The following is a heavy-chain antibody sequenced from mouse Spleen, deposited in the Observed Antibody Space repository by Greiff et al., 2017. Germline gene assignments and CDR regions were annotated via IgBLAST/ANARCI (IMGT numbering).Heavy chain of an antibody. J-gene: IGHJ3*01. D-gene: IGHD2-4*01. CDR2: ISSGGSYT. Sequence: EVHLVESGGGLVKPGGSLKLSCAASGFTFSSYAMSWVRQTPEKRLEWVATISSGGSYTYYPDSVKGRFTISRDNAKNTLYLQMSSLRSEDTAMYYCARQEDYDYQAWFAYWGQGTLVTVSA. CDR3: ARQEDYDYQAWFAY. CDR1: GFTFSSYA. V-gene: IGHV5-9-3*01.